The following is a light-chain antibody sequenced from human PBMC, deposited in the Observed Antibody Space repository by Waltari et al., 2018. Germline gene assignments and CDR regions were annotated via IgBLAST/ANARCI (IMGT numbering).Light chain of an antibody. V-gene: IGKV3-15*01. CDR2: DAS. CDR1: QSVSSN. J-gene: IGKJ5*01. CDR3: QQYNRWPPIT. Sequence: EIVMTQSPATLSVSPGATATLSCRTSQSVSSNVAWYQKKPGQAPRLPIYDASTRATSIPAKFRGSGSGTEFTLTISSLQSEDFAVYYCQQYNRWPPITFGHGTRLEIK.